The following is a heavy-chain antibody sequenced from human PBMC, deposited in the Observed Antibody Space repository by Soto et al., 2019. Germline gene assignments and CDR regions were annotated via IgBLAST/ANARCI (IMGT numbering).Heavy chain of an antibody. J-gene: IGHJ6*02. Sequence: PSETLSLTCTVSGGSVSSGNYYWSWIRQPPGKGLEWIGFIYYTGSSSYNPSLKSRVTMSLDKSNNQFSLKLSSVTAADTAVYYCGGVLVPAALGYYYGMDVWGQGTTVTVSS. V-gene: IGHV4-61*01. CDR3: GGVLVPAALGYYYGMDV. CDR2: IYYTGSS. CDR1: GGSVSSGNYY. D-gene: IGHD2-2*01.